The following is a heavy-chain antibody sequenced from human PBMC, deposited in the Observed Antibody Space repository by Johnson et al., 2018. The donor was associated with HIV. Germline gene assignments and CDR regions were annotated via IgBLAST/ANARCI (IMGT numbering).Heavy chain of an antibody. V-gene: IGHV3-74*01. CDR1: GFTISTFW. CDR2: ISGDGSSS. J-gene: IGHJ3*02. Sequence: ELLVESGGALVQPGGSLRLSCEVSGFTISTFWMHWVRQVPGKGLMWVSRISGDGSSSSYADSVKGRFTISRDNAKNTLYLQMGSLRAEDMAVYYCARDAVTPIWGQGTMVTVSS. CDR3: ARDAVTPI. D-gene: IGHD4-17*01.